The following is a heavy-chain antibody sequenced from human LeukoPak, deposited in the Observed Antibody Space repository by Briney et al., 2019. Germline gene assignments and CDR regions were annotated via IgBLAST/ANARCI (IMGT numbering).Heavy chain of an antibody. Sequence: GGSLRLSCAASGFTFSTYWMHWVRQAPGKGLVWVSRINSDGSSTSYADSVKGRFTISRDNAKNTLYLQMNTLYLQMNSLRAEDTAVYYCAKDSCTSTSCPFDYWGQGTLVTVSS. D-gene: IGHD2-2*01. J-gene: IGHJ4*02. V-gene: IGHV3-74*01. CDR1: GFTFSTYW. CDR3: AKDSCTSTSCPFDY. CDR2: INSDGSST.